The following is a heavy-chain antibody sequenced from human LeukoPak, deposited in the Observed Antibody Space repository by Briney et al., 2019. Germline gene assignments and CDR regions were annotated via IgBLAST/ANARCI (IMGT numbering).Heavy chain of an antibody. CDR2: INHSGST. V-gene: IGHV4-34*01. D-gene: IGHD1-7*01. Sequence: PSETLSLTCAVYGGSFSGYYWSWIRQPPGKGLEWIGEINHSGSTNCNPSLKSRVTISVDTSKNQFSLKLSSVTAADTAVYYCARHGITGTTDYFDYWGQGTLVTVSS. CDR3: ARHGITGTTDYFDY. J-gene: IGHJ4*02. CDR1: GGSFSGYY.